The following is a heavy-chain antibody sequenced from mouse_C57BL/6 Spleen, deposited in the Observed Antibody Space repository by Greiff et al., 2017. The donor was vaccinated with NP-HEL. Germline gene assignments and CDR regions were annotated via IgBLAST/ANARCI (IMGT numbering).Heavy chain of an antibody. D-gene: IGHD2-1*01. J-gene: IGHJ1*03. Sequence: VQLKESGPGLVKPSQSLSLTCSVTGYSITSGYYWNWIRQFPGNKLEWMGYISYDGSNNYNPSLKNRISITRDTSKNQFFLKLNSVTTEDTATYYCARTGGKGWYFDVWGTGTTVTVSS. V-gene: IGHV3-6*01. CDR3: ARTGGKGWYFDV. CDR2: ISYDGSN. CDR1: GYSITSGYY.